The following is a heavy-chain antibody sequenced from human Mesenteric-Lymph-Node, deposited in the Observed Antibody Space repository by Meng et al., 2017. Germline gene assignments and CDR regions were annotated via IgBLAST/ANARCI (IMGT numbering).Heavy chain of an antibody. CDR2: IIPIFGTA. J-gene: IGHJ4*02. CDR3: ARDGPLAGTGLDY. CDR1: GGTFRSYA. D-gene: IGHD1-1*01. Sequence: QGQVWQSGGEGKKPGFSVKVSCQASGGTFRSYAIRWVRQAPGQGLEWMGGIIPIFGTANYAQKFQGRVTITADKSTSTAYMELSSLRSEDTAVYYCARDGPLAGTGLDYWGQGTLVTVPS. V-gene: IGHV1-69*06.